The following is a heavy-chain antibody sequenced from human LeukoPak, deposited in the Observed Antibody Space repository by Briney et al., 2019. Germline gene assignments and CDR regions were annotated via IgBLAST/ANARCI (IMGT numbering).Heavy chain of an antibody. CDR1: GYGFTSYW. CDR3: ARLGPYGSASYRLLGFDP. J-gene: IGHJ5*02. V-gene: IGHV5-51*01. D-gene: IGHD3-10*01. CDR2: IYPGDSDT. Sequence: GAALQISCQGSGYGFTSYWIGWVRPMPGKGREWMGMIYPGDSDTRYSPSFQGQVTISADKSISTAYLQWSSLKASDTAMYYCARLGPYGSASYRLLGFDPWGQGTLVTVSS.